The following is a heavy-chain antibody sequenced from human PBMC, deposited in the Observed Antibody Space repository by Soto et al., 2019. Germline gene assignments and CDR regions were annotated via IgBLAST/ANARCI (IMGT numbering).Heavy chain of an antibody. CDR1: GFTVSSNY. D-gene: IGHD3-9*01. CDR2: IYSGGST. CDR3: ARDSGNWLWLPNSAFDYYGMDV. J-gene: IGHJ6*02. Sequence: GGSLRLSCAASGFTVSSNYMSWVRQAPGKGLEWVSVIYSGGSTYYADSVKGRFTISRDNSKNTLYLQMNSLRAEDTAVYYCARDSGNWLWLPNSAFDYYGMDVWGQGTTVTVSS. V-gene: IGHV3-53*01.